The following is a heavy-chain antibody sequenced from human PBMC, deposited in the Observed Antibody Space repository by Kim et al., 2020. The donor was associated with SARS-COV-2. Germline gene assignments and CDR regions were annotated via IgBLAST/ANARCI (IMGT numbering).Heavy chain of an antibody. CDR3: ARDSLHNWNDVFDP. J-gene: IGHJ5*02. CDR2: IYTSGST. CDR1: GGSISSYY. V-gene: IGHV4-4*07. Sequence: SETLSLTCTVSGGSISSYYWSWIRQPAGKGLEWIGRIYTSGSTNYNPSLKSRVTMSVDTSKNQFSLKLSSVTAADTAVYYCARDSLHNWNDVFDPWGQGTLVTVSS. D-gene: IGHD1-1*01.